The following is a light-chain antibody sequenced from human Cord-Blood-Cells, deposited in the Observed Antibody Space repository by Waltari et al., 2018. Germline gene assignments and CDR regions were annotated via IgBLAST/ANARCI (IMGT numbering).Light chain of an antibody. CDR3: SSYTSSSTYV. J-gene: IGLJ1*01. CDR1: SSDVGGYNY. CDR2: EVS. V-gene: IGLV2-14*01. Sequence: QSALTQPASVSGSPGQSITISCTGTSSDVGGYNYVSWYPQHPGKAPKLIIYEVSNRRTEVSNRCSGSKSGNTASLTISGLQAEDEAEYYCSSYTSSSTYVFGTGTKVTVL.